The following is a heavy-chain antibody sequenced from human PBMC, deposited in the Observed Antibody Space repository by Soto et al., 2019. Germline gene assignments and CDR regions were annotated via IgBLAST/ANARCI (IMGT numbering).Heavy chain of an antibody. CDR2: INPDGSAT. CDR1: GFTFSSYW. J-gene: IGHJ6*02. CDR3: ARDRSYSLDV. V-gene: IGHV3-74*01. Sequence: GGSLRLSCAASGFTFSSYWMHWVRQAPGKGLVWVSRINPDGSATNYADFVKGRFTIARDNAKNTVFLQMNSLRAEDTAVYYCARDRSYSLDVWGQGTTVTVSS.